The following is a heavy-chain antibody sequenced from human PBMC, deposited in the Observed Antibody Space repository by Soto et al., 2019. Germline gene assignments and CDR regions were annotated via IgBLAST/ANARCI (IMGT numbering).Heavy chain of an antibody. CDR1: GFTFSSYW. Sequence: PGGSLRLSCAASGFTFSSYWMSWVRQAPGKGLEWVANIKQDGSEKYYVDSVKGRFTISRDNAKNSLYLQMNSLRAEDTAVYYCARDAYSSPDYYYYGMDVWGQGTTVTVSS. D-gene: IGHD6-13*01. J-gene: IGHJ6*02. CDR3: ARDAYSSPDYYYYGMDV. V-gene: IGHV3-7*03. CDR2: IKQDGSEK.